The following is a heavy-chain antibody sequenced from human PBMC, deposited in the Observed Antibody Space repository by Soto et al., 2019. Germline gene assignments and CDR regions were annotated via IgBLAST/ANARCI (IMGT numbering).Heavy chain of an antibody. CDR1: GFTFSSYA. D-gene: IGHD6-13*01. CDR3: AKELGLHSSSWTDYYYGMDV. V-gene: IGHV3-23*01. J-gene: IGHJ6*02. CDR2: ISGSGGST. Sequence: PGGSLRLSCAASGFTFSSYAMSWVRQAPGKGLEWVSAISGSGGSTYYADSVKGRFTISRDNSKNTLYLQMNSLRAEDTAVYYCAKELGLHSSSWTDYYYGMDVWGQGTTVTVSS.